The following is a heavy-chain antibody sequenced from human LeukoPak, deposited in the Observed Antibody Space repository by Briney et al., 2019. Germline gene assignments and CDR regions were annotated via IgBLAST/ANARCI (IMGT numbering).Heavy chain of an antibody. CDR2: ISGSGSHA. CDR3: AKDPPFWLDSGLPGY. J-gene: IGHJ4*02. Sequence: GGSLRLSCAVSGFSFGSYAMGWTRQAPGQGLEWVSAISGSGSHANYAESVKGRFTISRDNSKNTLYLQMHSLIAADTAVYYCAKDPPFWLDSGLPGYWGQGTLVTVSS. V-gene: IGHV3-23*01. CDR1: GFSFGSYA. D-gene: IGHD2/OR15-2a*01.